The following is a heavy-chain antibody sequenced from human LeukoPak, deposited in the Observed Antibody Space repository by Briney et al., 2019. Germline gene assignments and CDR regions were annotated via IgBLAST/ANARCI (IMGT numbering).Heavy chain of an antibody. CDR1: GFTFSSYA. CDR2: ISGSGGST. D-gene: IGHD1-26*01. J-gene: IGHJ4*02. CDR3: AKGGKWDVTPFDY. Sequence: GGSLRLSCAASGFTFSSYAMTWVRQASGKGLEWVSAISGSGGSTYYADSVKGRFTISRDNSKNTLYLQVNSLRAKDTAVYYCAKGGKWDVTPFDYWGQGTLVTVSS. V-gene: IGHV3-23*01.